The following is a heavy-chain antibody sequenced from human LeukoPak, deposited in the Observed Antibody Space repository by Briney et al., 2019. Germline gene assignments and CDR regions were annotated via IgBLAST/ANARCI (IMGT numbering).Heavy chain of an antibody. J-gene: IGHJ4*02. CDR1: GGSITGYY. Sequence: PSETLSLTCTVSGGSITGYYWNWIRQPPGKGLEWIGYIYYSGSTNHNPSLKSRVTISVDTSENQFSLKLNSVTAADTAVYYCARQGGVATTFDYWGQGTLVTVSS. D-gene: IGHD5-12*01. CDR2: IYYSGST. CDR3: ARQGGVATTFDY. V-gene: IGHV4-59*08.